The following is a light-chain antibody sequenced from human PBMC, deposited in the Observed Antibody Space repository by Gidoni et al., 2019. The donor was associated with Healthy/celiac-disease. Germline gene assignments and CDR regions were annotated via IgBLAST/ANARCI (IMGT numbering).Light chain of an antibody. CDR2: DAS. Sequence: QMTPSPSSLSASVGDRVTITCRASQSISSWLDWYQQKPGKAPKLLIYDASSLESGVPSRFSGSGSGTEFTLTISSLQPDDFATYYCQQYNSYSWTFGQGTKLEIK. CDR1: QSISSW. CDR3: QQYNSYSWT. J-gene: IGKJ1*01. V-gene: IGKV1-5*01.